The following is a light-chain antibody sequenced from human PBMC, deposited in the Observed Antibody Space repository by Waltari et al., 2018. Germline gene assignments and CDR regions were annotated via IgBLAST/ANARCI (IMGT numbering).Light chain of an antibody. Sequence: QSVLTQPPSVSGAPGQSVTISCTGSSSTIGARYDVHWYQQVPGAAPKLLIYGNTNRPSGVPDRFSGSKSGTSASLAITGLQAEDEADYYCQSYDSSLSVLFGGGTKLTVL. CDR1: SSTIGARYD. CDR2: GNT. V-gene: IGLV1-40*01. CDR3: QSYDSSLSVL. J-gene: IGLJ2*01.